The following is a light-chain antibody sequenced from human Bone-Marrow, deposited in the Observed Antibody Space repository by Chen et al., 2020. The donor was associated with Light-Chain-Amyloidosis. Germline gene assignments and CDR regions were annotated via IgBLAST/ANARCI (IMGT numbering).Light chain of an antibody. CDR3: AAWDDSLRTYL. V-gene: IGLV2-11*01. CDR1: SSDVGGYNY. CDR2: DVT. Sequence: QSALTQPRSVSGSPGQSVTISCTGTSSDVGGYNYVSWYQQHPGKAPKLMIYDVTKRPSGVPDRFSGSKSGNTASLTISGLQADDEGDYYCAAWDDSLRTYLFGGGTKLTVL. J-gene: IGLJ3*02.